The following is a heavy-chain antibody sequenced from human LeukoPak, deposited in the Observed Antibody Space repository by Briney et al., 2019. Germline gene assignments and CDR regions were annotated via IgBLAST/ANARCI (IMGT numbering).Heavy chain of an antibody. J-gene: IGHJ6*03. CDR2: ISAYNGNT. V-gene: IGHV1-18*01. CDR1: GYTFTSYG. CDR3: ASTPSGFLETRIYYYYYYYMDV. Sequence: ASVKVSCKASGYTFTSYGISWVRQAPGQGLEWMGWISAYNGNTNYAQKLQGRVTMTTDTSTSTAYMELSSLRSEDTAVYYCASTPSGFLETRIYYYYYYYMDVWGKGTTVTVSS. D-gene: IGHD3-3*01.